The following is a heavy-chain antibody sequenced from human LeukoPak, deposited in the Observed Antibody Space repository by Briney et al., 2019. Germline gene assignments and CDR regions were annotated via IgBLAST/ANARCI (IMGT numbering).Heavy chain of an antibody. Sequence: PGESLKISCKGSGYSFTSYWIGWVRQMPGKGLEWMGIIYPGDSDTRYSPSFQGQVTISADKSISTAYLQWSSLKASDTATYYCARTYDYVWGSYRHDAFDIWGQGTMVTVSS. J-gene: IGHJ3*02. CDR3: ARTYDYVWGSYRHDAFDI. CDR2: IYPGDSDT. D-gene: IGHD3-16*02. CDR1: GYSFTSYW. V-gene: IGHV5-51*01.